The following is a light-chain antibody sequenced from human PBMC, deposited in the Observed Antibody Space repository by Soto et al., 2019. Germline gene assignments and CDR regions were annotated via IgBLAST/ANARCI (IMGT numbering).Light chain of an antibody. CDR1: QGISSY. J-gene: IGKJ1*01. CDR2: AAS. Sequence: IQLTQSPASLSAPVGDRVTITCRASQGISSYLAWYQQKPGKAPKLLIYAASTLHSGVPSRFSGSGSGTDFTLTISSLQPDDFATYYCQQFAISTTFGQGTKVEIK. CDR3: QQFAISTT. V-gene: IGKV1-9*01.